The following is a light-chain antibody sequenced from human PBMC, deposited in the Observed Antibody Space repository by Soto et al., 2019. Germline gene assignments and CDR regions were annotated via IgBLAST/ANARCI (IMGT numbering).Light chain of an antibody. CDR1: SSNIGTYN. CDR3: AAWDDSLTAWV. CDR2: TNN. J-gene: IGLJ3*02. V-gene: IGLV1-44*01. Sequence: QSVLTQPPSASGAPGQRVIISCSGSSSNIGTYNVNWYQHVPGTAPKLLISTNNRRPSGVPDRFSGSKSGTTASLAVTGLQSEDEGDYYCAAWDDSLTAWVFGGGTKLTVL.